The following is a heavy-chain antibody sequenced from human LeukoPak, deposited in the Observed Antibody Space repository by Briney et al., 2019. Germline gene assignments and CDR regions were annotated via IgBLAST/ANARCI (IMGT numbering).Heavy chain of an antibody. D-gene: IGHD6-19*01. CDR1: GYTLTGYY. CDR3: ARDRVGSGWPRPYYFEV. V-gene: IGHV1-2*02. J-gene: IGHJ4*02. CDR2: INPNTGAT. Sequence: ASVKVSCKASGYTLTGYYLHWVRQAPGQGLEWMGWINPNTGATHSAQKFQGRITMTRGSSISTAYMDLSRLRSDDTAVYYCARDRVGSGWPRPYYFEVWGRGTLVTVSS.